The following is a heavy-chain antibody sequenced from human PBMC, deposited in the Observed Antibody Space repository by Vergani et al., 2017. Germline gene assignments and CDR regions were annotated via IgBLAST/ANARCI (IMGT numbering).Heavy chain of an antibody. V-gene: IGHV7-4-1*02. Sequence: QVQVVQSGSELKRPGASVKVSCKASGYTFSSYSINWVRQAPGQGLQWMGWIHTNSGNPTYAQAFRGRFVFSLDKSDSTAYLQISGLQSGDTAFYYCARGGISGPGTHSGYWGQGTLVSVSS. CDR2: IHTNSGNP. CDR1: GYTFSSYS. D-gene: IGHD3-10*01. CDR3: ARGGISGPGTHSGY. J-gene: IGHJ4*02.